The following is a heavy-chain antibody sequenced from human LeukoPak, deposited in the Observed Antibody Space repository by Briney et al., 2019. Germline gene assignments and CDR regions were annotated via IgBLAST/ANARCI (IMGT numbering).Heavy chain of an antibody. J-gene: IGHJ4*02. CDR1: GYTFTSHG. CDR3: ARDVGEYCSSVSCYASDY. Sequence: GASVKVSCKASGYTFTSHGISWVRQAPGQGLEWMGWISTYNGNTNYAQKLQGRVSMTTDTSTSTAYMDLRSLRSDDTAVYYCARDVGEYCSSVSCYASDYWGQGTLVTVSS. D-gene: IGHD2-2*01. CDR2: ISTYNGNT. V-gene: IGHV1-18*01.